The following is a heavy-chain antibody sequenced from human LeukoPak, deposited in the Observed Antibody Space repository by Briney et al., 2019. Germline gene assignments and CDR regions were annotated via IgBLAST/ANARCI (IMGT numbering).Heavy chain of an antibody. CDR3: TRGRSNGWRGRYFDA. CDR1: GYTFTSFD. Sequence: ASVKVSCKASGYTFTSFDINWVRQAPGHGLEWMGWMNPRSGNKNYAQKFQGRVTMTRNTSTSTAYMELSSLKSVDTAVYYCTRGRSNGWRGRYFDAWGQGTPVIVSS. V-gene: IGHV1-8*01. CDR2: MNPRSGNK. D-gene: IGHD6-19*01. J-gene: IGHJ5*02.